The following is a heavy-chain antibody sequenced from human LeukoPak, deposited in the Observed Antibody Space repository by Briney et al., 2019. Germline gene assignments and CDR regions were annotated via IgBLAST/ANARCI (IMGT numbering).Heavy chain of an antibody. CDR1: GFTFGSYG. CDR3: AKEGYSSSWYWGDSYYYGMDV. CDR2: ISYDGSNK. D-gene: IGHD6-13*01. V-gene: IGHV3-30*18. Sequence: GGSLRLSCAASGFTFGSYGMHWVRQAPGKGLEWVAVISYDGSNKYYADSVKGRFTISRDNSKNTLYLQMNSLRAEDTAVYYCAKEGYSSSWYWGDSYYYGMDVWGKGTTVTVSS. J-gene: IGHJ6*04.